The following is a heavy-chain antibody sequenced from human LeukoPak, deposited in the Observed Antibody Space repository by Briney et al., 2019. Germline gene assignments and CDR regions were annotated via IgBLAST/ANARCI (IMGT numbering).Heavy chain of an antibody. D-gene: IGHD3-22*01. CDR1: GFTFSSYA. CDR3: ARDLTYYYDSSGYYNYFEY. V-gene: IGHV3-30-3*01. Sequence: PGRSLRLSCAASGFTFSSYAMHWVRQAPGKGLEWVAVISYDGSNKYYADSVKGRFTISRDNSKNTLYLQMNSLRAEDTAVYYCARDLTYYYDSSGYYNYFEYWGQGTLVTVSS. CDR2: ISYDGSNK. J-gene: IGHJ4*02.